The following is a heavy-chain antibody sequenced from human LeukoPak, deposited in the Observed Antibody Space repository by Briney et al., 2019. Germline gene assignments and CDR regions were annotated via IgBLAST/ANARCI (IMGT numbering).Heavy chain of an antibody. V-gene: IGHV3-7*01. D-gene: IGHD6-19*01. J-gene: IGHJ4*02. CDR3: VRISTSVAGADY. Sequence: GGSLRLSCGASGFSFSTPWMSWVRQAPGKGLEWVANIKRDGSETYYVDSVKGRFTISRENTKNLLFLQMDSLRAEDTAVYFCVRISTSVAGADYWGQGTLVTVSS. CDR1: GFSFSTPW. CDR2: IKRDGSET.